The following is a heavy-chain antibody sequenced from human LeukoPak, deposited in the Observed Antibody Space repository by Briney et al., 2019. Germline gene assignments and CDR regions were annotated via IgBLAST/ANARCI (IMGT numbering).Heavy chain of an antibody. Sequence: GGSLRLSCAASGFTFSNYWMHWVRQAPGKGLVWVSRINSDGSSTSYADSVKGRFTVSRDNAKNTLYLQMNSLRAEDTAVYYCARVSSGSYFGYYYYYMDVWGKGTTVTVSS. CDR3: ARVSSGSYFGYYYYYMDV. CDR1: GFTFSNYW. D-gene: IGHD1-26*01. J-gene: IGHJ6*03. CDR2: INSDGSST. V-gene: IGHV3-74*01.